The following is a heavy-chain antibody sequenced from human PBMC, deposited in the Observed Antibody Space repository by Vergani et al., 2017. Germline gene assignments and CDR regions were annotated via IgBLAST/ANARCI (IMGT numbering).Heavy chain of an antibody. CDR2: IGSSGPYI. Sequence: EVQLVESGGGLVKPGGSLRLSCAASGFTFSDFSMSWVRQAPGKGLEWVAFIGSSGPYINYADSVKGRFIIPRDNTNNSLFLQLRSLRAEDAAVYYCARDCTSGGCPDNYGMDVWGQGATVTVSS. V-gene: IGHV3-21*06. CDR1: GFTFSDFS. D-gene: IGHD2-8*01. J-gene: IGHJ6*02. CDR3: ARDCTSGGCPDNYGMDV.